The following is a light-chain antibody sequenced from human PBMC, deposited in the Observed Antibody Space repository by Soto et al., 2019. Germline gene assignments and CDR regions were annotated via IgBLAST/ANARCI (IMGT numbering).Light chain of an antibody. J-gene: IGKJ1*01. CDR3: QQCSSSPPT. Sequence: EIVLTQSPGTLSLSPGERATLSCRASQSVRSSYLAWYQQKPGQAPRLLIYLASSRATGIPDRFSGSGSGTDFTLTISRLEPEDFAVYFCQQCSSSPPTFGQGTKV. CDR1: QSVRSSY. V-gene: IGKV3-20*01. CDR2: LAS.